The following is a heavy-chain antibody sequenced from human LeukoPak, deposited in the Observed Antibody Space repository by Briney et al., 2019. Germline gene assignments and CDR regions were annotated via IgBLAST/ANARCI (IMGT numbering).Heavy chain of an antibody. CDR1: GFTFSSYG. J-gene: IGHJ4*02. Sequence: GGSLRLSCAASGFTFSSYGMSWVRQAPGKGLECVSAISAGGDLTNYADSVKGRFTISRDSSKNMLYVQMNSLRAEDTAVYYCAKGLISSATYFSYFDYWGQGTLATVSS. CDR3: AKGLISSATYFSYFDY. CDR2: ISAGGDLT. D-gene: IGHD1-26*01. V-gene: IGHV3-23*01.